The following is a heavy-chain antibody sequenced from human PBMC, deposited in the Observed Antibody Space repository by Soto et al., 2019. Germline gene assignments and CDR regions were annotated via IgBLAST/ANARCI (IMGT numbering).Heavy chain of an antibody. J-gene: IGHJ5*02. D-gene: IGHD3-10*01. V-gene: IGHV4-34*01. Sequence: PSETLSLTCAVYGGSFSGYYWSWIRQPPGKGLEWIGEINHSGSTNYNPSLKSRVTISVDTSKNQFSLKLSSVTAADTAVYYCARGGGFGFNWFDPWGQGTLVTV. CDR2: INHSGST. CDR1: GGSFSGYY. CDR3: ARGGGFGFNWFDP.